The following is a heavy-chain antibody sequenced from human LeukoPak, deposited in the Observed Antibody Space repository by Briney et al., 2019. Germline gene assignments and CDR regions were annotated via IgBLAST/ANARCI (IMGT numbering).Heavy chain of an antibody. CDR2: IYHSGST. J-gene: IGHJ5*02. V-gene: IGHV4-34*01. CDR3: ARDRFGYGDYREGWFDP. Sequence: SETLSLTCAVYGGSFSGYYWSWIRQPPGKGLEWIGEIYHSGSTNYNPSLKSRVTISVDKSKNQFSLKLSSVTAADTAVYYCARDRFGYGDYREGWFDPWGQGTLVTVSS. D-gene: IGHD4-17*01. CDR1: GGSFSGYY.